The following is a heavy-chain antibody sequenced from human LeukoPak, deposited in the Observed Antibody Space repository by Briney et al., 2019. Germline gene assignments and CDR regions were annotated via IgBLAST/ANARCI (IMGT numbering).Heavy chain of an antibody. CDR3: ARDFTIFDAFDI. CDR1: GFPFRSSW. J-gene: IGHJ3*02. V-gene: IGHV3-74*01. D-gene: IGHD3-3*01. CDR2: LNADGISA. Sequence: GGSLRLSCAASGFPFRSSWMHWVRQAPGRGLVWVSRLNADGISASYANSVKGRFAISRDNVKNTLYLQMNSLRAEDTAVYYCARDFTIFDAFDIWGQGTMVTVSS.